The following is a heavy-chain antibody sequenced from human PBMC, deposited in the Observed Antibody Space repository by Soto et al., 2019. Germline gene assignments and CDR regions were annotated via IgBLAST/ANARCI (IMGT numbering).Heavy chain of an antibody. CDR3: ARARGSGSYFDY. CDR2: ISSSSSYT. V-gene: IGHV3-11*05. Sequence: QVQLVESGGGLVKPGGSLRLSCAASGFTFSDYYMSWIRQAPGKGLEGVSYISSSSSYTNYADSVKGRFTISRDNAKNSLYLQMNSLRAEDTAVYYCARARGSGSYFDYWGQGTLVTVSS. J-gene: IGHJ4*02. D-gene: IGHD3-10*01. CDR1: GFTFSDYY.